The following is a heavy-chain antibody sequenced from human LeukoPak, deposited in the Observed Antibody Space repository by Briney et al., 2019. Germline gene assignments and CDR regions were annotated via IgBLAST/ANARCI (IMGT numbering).Heavy chain of an antibody. D-gene: IGHD2-15*01. J-gene: IGHJ4*02. V-gene: IGHV4-59*05. CDR2: IYYSGST. Sequence: SETLSLTCTVSGGSISSYYWSWIRQPAGKGLEWIGRIYYSGSTYYNPSLKSRVTISVDTSKNQFSLKLSSVTAADTAVYYCARHDCSGGSCYHPSYFDYWGQGTLVTVSS. CDR1: GGSISSYY. CDR3: ARHDCSGGSCYHPSYFDY.